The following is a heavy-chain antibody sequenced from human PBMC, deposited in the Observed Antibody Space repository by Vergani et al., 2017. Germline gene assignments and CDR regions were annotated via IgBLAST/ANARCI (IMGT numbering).Heavy chain of an antibody. CDR3: ARAADIVVVVAATRLTGDAFDI. J-gene: IGHJ3*02. D-gene: IGHD2-15*01. V-gene: IGHV3-30-3*01. CDR2: ISYDGSNK. CDR1: GFTFSSYA. Sequence: QVQLVESGGGVVQPGRSLRLSCAASGFTFSSYAMHWVRKAPGKGLEWVAVISYDGSNKYYADSVKGRFTISRDNSKHTLYLQMNSLRAEDTAVYYCARAADIVVVVAATRLTGDAFDIWGQGTMVTVSS.